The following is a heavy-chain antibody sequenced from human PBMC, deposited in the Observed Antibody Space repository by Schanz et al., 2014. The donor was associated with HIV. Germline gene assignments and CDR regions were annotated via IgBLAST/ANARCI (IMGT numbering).Heavy chain of an antibody. J-gene: IGHJ6*02. CDR1: GFTFSSYG. D-gene: IGHD2-21*01. V-gene: IGHV3-33*01. Sequence: QVQLVESGGGVVQPGRSLRLSCAASGFTFSSYGMHWVRQAPGKGLEWEAVIWYDGSNKYYTDSVKGRFTISRDNSKNTLYLQMNSLRVEDTAVYYCARDWLGERDYYYGIDVWGQGTTVTVSS. CDR3: ARDWLGERDYYYGIDV. CDR2: IWYDGSNK.